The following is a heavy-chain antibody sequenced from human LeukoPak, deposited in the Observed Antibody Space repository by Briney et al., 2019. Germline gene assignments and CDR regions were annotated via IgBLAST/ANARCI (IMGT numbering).Heavy chain of an antibody. CDR2: ISSSGSST. V-gene: IGHV3-23*01. D-gene: IGHD1-7*01. J-gene: IGHJ5*02. CDR3: ARGTSSWFDP. Sequence: GGSLRLSCVASGITFSTYAMSWVRQAPGKGLEWVSVISSSGSSTYYADSVKGRFTISRDNLKNTLYLQMNSLRAEDTAVYYCARGTSSWFDPWGQGTLVTVSS. CDR1: GITFSTYA.